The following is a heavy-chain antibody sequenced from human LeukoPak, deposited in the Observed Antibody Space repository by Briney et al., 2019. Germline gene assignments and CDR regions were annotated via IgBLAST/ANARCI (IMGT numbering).Heavy chain of an antibody. Sequence: GGSLRLSCAASGFTFSSYAMSWVRQAPGKGLEWVSAISGSGGSTYYADSVKGRFTISRDNSKNTLYLQMNSLRAEDTAVYYCAKGGAVAGIWGYYFDYWGQGTLVTVSS. J-gene: IGHJ4*02. D-gene: IGHD6-19*01. CDR3: AKGGAVAGIWGYYFDY. V-gene: IGHV3-23*01. CDR1: GFTFSSYA. CDR2: ISGSGGST.